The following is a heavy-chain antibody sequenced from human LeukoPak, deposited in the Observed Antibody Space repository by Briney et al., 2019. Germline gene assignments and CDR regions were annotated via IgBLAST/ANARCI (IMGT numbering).Heavy chain of an antibody. Sequence: GGSLRLSCAASGFTFSSYWMSWVRQAPGKGLEWVANIKQDGSEKYYVDSVKGRFTISRDNAKNSLYLQMNSLRAEDTAVYYCASPDDSNAFDIWGQGTMVTVSS. D-gene: IGHD3-16*01. CDR3: ASPDDSNAFDI. CDR2: IKQDGSEK. CDR1: GFTFSSYW. J-gene: IGHJ3*02. V-gene: IGHV3-7*01.